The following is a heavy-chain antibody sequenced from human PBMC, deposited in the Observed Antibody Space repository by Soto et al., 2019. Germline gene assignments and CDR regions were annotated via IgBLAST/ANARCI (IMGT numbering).Heavy chain of an antibody. CDR1: GVTLSSYA. D-gene: IGHD6-13*01. CDR2: ISGSGGST. Sequence: PGGSMGIGSAACGVTLSSYAMSWVRKAPGKGLEWVSAISGSGGSTYYADSVKGRFTISRDNSKNTLYLQMNSLRAEDTAVYYCAKAAAGTRYYMDVWGKGTTVTVSS. V-gene: IGHV3-23*01. CDR3: AKAAAGTRYYMDV. J-gene: IGHJ6*03.